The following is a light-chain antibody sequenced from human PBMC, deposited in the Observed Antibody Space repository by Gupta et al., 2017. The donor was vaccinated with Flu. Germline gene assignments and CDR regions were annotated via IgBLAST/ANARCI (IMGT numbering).Light chain of an antibody. CDR2: AAS. Sequence: GDRVTITCRASQSVSNFLNWYQQKPGKAPKLLIFAASTLQGGVPSRFSGSGSGTDFTLTIDGLQPADFATYYCHQGYSTPQTFGRGTTVDIK. J-gene: IGKJ1*01. CDR1: QSVSNF. CDR3: HQGYSTPQT. V-gene: IGKV1-39*01.